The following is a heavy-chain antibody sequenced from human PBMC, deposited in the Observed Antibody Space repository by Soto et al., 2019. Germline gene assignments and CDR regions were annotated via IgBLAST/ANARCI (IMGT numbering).Heavy chain of an antibody. CDR1: GGTFNNYA. D-gene: IGHD3-16*01. V-gene: IGHV1-69*01. CDR2: IIPVFGTT. Sequence: QVHLVQCGAEVKKPGSSVKVSCKASGGTFNNYAISWLRQAPGQGLEWVGGIIPVFGTTNHAQKFQGRVTLTADESTSTAYMELSSLRSDDTAVYYCARVTHHLFYFFDFWGQGSLVTVSS. J-gene: IGHJ4*02. CDR3: ARVTHHLFYFFDF.